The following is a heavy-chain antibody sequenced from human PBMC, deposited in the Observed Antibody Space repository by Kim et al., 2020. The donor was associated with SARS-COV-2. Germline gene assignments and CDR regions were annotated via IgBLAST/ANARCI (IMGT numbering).Heavy chain of an antibody. Sequence: NYNPSLKSRVTISVDKATNQFSLRLSSVTAADTAVYYCARWADGTLDAMDVWGQGTTVTVSS. D-gene: IGHD1-7*01. V-gene: IGHV4-34*09. J-gene: IGHJ6*02. CDR3: ARWADGTLDAMDV.